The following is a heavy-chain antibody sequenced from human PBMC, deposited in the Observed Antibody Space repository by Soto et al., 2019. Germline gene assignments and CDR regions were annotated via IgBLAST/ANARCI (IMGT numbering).Heavy chain of an antibody. V-gene: IGHV1-69*02. CDR1: GGTFSSYT. CDR2: IIHMLGIA. D-gene: IGHD5-18*01. CDR3: ANRGYSYGFVIY. J-gene: IGHJ4*02. Sequence: QVQLVQSGAEVKKPGSSVKVSCKASGGTFSSYTFSWVRQAPGQGLEWMGRIIHMLGIANYAQKFQGRVTITADKPTSTADMELSSLRSEDTAVYYCANRGYSYGFVIYWGQGTLVTVSS.